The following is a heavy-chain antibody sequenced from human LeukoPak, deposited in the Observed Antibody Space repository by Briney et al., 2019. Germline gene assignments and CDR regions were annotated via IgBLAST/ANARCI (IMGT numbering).Heavy chain of an antibody. CDR1: GLSLSVNY. CDR3: ARYTFRAVDI. D-gene: IGHD2-2*02. J-gene: IGHJ3*02. V-gene: IGHV3-53*01. CDR2: IYRDGNT. Sequence: GGSLRLSCAASGLSLSVNYMTWVRQSPGKGLEWLSNIYRDGNTYYADSVNGRFSISRDDYKNTLYLEMDSLRAEDTALYYCARYTFRAVDIWGQGSMVTVSS.